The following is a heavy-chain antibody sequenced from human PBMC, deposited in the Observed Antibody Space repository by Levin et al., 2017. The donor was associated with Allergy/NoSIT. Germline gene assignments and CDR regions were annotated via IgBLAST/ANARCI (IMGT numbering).Heavy chain of an antibody. Sequence: SETLSLTCAVSGGSISSGDYVWSWIRQPPGKGLEWLGYIYHSGSTYYNPSLKGRVTISADRSKNQFSLNLSSVTAADTAVYYCASNAYFYGDYGAFDVWGQGTMVTVSS. V-gene: IGHV4-30-2*01. J-gene: IGHJ3*01. D-gene: IGHD4-17*01. CDR1: GGSISSGDYV. CDR3: ASNAYFYGDYGAFDV. CDR2: IYHSGST.